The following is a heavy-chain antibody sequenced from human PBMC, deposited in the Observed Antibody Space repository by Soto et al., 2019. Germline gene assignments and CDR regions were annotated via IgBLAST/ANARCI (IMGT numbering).Heavy chain of an antibody. CDR3: AKDMRALMMTFGGVIGGFDS. J-gene: IGHJ4*02. D-gene: IGHD3-16*02. CDR2: ISWNSGSI. CDR1: GFTFDDYA. V-gene: IGHV3-9*01. Sequence: EVQLVESGGGLVQPGRSLRLSCAASGFTFDDYAMHWVRQAPGKGLVWVSGISWNSGSIGYVDSVKGRFTISRDNAKNSLYLQMNSLRAEDTALYYCAKDMRALMMTFGGVIGGFDSWGQGTLVAVSS.